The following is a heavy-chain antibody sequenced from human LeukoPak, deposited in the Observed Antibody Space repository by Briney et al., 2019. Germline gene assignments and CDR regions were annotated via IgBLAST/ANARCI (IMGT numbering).Heavy chain of an antibody. CDR2: IWYDGSNK. J-gene: IGHJ4*02. CDR1: GFTFSSYG. D-gene: IGHD3-22*01. Sequence: LRLSCAASGFTFSSYGMHWVRQAPGKGLGWGAVIWYDGSNKYYADSVKGRFTISRDNSKNTLYLQMNSLRAEDTAVYYCAREAVSSGYRTYYFDYWGQGTLVTVSS. V-gene: IGHV3-33*01. CDR3: AREAVSSGYRTYYFDY.